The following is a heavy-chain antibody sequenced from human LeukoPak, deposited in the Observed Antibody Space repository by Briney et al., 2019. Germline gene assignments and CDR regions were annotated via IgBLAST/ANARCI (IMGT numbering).Heavy chain of an antibody. CDR1: GGTFSSYA. V-gene: IGHV1-69*17. CDR3: ASENGDYSGHWFDP. CDR2: IIPIFGIA. Sequence: SSVKVSCKASGGTFSSYAISWVRQAPGQGLEWMGGIIPIFGIANYAQKFQGRVTITADKSTSTAYMELSSLRSEDTAVYYCASENGDYSGHWFDPWGQGTLVTVSS. J-gene: IGHJ5*02. D-gene: IGHD4-17*01.